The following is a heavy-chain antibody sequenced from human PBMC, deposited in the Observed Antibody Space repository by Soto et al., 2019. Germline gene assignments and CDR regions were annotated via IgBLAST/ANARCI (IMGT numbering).Heavy chain of an antibody. Sequence: GASVKVSCKASGYTFTSYCISWVRQAPGQGLEWMGWISAYNGNTNYAQKLQGRVTMTTDTSTSTAYVELRSLRSDDTAVYYCARDYYDSSGYYYRYYYYGMDVWGQGTTVTVSS. J-gene: IGHJ6*02. D-gene: IGHD3-22*01. CDR3: ARDYYDSSGYYYRYYYYGMDV. V-gene: IGHV1-18*01. CDR2: ISAYNGNT. CDR1: GYTFTSYC.